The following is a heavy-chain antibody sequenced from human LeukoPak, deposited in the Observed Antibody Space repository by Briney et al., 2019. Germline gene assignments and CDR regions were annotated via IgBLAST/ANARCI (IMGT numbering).Heavy chain of an antibody. CDR2: IKSKTASGTT. D-gene: IGHD4-17*01. CDR1: GFTFSNAW. CDR3: AKDYWTTVTAPGD. V-gene: IGHV3-15*05. Sequence: GGSLRLSCAASGFTFSNAWMSWVRQAPGKGLEWVGRIKSKTASGTTDYAAPVKGRFTISRDDSKNTLYLQMNSLRAEDTALYYCAKDYWTTVTAPGDWGQGTLVTVSS. J-gene: IGHJ4*02.